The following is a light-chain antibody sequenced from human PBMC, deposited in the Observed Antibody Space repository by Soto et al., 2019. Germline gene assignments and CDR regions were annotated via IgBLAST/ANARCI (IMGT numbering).Light chain of an antibody. J-gene: IGKJ1*01. CDR2: DAS. Sequence: EIVLTQSPATLSLSPGERATLSCRASQSVSSYLAWYQQKPGQAPRLLIYDASNRATGIPARFSGSGSGTDFTLPISSLEPEDFAVYYCQQRSNWGWTFGQGTKV. CDR3: QQRSNWGWT. V-gene: IGKV3-11*01. CDR1: QSVSSY.